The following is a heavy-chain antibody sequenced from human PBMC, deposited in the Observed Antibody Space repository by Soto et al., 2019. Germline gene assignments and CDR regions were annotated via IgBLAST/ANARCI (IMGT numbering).Heavy chain of an antibody. J-gene: IGHJ4*02. CDR1: GYTFTGYY. Sequence: GASVKVSCKASGYTFTGYYMHWVRQAPGQGLEWMGWINPNSGGTNYAQKFQGWVTMTRDTSINTAYMELSRLRSDDTAVYYCAREMDEIGGVDYWGQGTLVTVSS. CDR2: INPNSGGT. CDR3: AREMDEIGGVDY. D-gene: IGHD2-2*03. V-gene: IGHV1-2*04.